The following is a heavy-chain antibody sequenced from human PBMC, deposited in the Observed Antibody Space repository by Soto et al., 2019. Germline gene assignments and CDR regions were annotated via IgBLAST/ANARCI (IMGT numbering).Heavy chain of an antibody. CDR2: ISYDGSNK. J-gene: IGHJ4*02. CDR1: GFTFSSYV. D-gene: IGHD6-13*01. CDR3: ATTLSSSSWYMAFDY. V-gene: IGHV3-30-3*01. Sequence: GGSLRLSCAASGFTFSSYVMHWVRQAPGKGLEWVAVISYDGSNKYYADSVKGRFTISRDNSKNTLYLQMNSLRAEDTAVYYCATTLSSSSWYMAFDYWGQGTLVTVSS.